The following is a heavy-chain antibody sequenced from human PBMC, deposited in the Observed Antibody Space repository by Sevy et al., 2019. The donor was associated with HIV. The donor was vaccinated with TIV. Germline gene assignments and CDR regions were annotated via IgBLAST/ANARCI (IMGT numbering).Heavy chain of an antibody. J-gene: IGHJ4*02. V-gene: IGHV3-53*01. CDR3: ARVPRYDEPYYFDY. Sequence: GGSLRLSCAASGFIVTSHYMAWVRQAPGKGLEWVSSIYTGGGTYYADSVKGRFTISRDNSKNTLYLQTNSLSAEDTAFYYCARVPRYDEPYYFDYWGQGALVTVSS. CDR1: GFIVTSHY. CDR2: IYTGGGT. D-gene: IGHD3-3*01.